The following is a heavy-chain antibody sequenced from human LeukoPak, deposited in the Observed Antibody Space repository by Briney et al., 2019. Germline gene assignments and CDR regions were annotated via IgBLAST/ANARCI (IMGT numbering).Heavy chain of an antibody. D-gene: IGHD4-17*01. CDR1: GGSFSGYY. J-gene: IGHJ6*02. CDR2: IYYSGST. CDR3: APRTVTYYYYGMDV. V-gene: IGHV4-31*11. Sequence: TSKTLSLTCAVYGGSFSGYYWSWIRQHPGKGLEWIGYIYYSGSTYYNPSLKSRVTISVDTSKNQFSLKLSSVTAADTAVYYCAPRTVTYYYYGMDVWGQGTTVTVSS.